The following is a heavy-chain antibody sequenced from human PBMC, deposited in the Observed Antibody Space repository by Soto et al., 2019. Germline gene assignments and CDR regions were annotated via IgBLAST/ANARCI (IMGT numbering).Heavy chain of an antibody. Sequence: ASVKVSCKASGYTFTGYYMHWVRQAPGQGPEWMGWINPNSGGTNYAQKFQGWVTMTRDTSISTAYMELSRLRSDDTAVYYCARGTIFGVVIYGMDVWGQGTTVTVS. CDR1: GYTFTGYY. CDR3: ARGTIFGVVIYGMDV. CDR2: INPNSGGT. D-gene: IGHD3-3*01. V-gene: IGHV1-2*04. J-gene: IGHJ6*02.